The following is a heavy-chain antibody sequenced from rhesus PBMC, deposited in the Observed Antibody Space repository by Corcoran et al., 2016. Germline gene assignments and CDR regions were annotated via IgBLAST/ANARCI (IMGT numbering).Heavy chain of an antibody. V-gene: IGHV4-65*01. CDR2: ISGSSGST. CDR1: GGSVSSSNW. Sequence: QVQLQESGPGLVKPSETLSLTCAVSGGSVSSSNWWSWIRQPPGKGLEWIGFISGSSGSTYYTPSLKSRVTISTDTSKNQFSLKLSSVTAADTAVYYCARDRRGYFLDYWGQGVLVTVSS. CDR3: ARDRRGYFLDY. J-gene: IGHJ4*01. D-gene: IGHD2-15*01.